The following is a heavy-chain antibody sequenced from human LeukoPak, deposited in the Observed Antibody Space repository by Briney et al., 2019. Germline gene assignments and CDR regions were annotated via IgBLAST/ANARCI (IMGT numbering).Heavy chain of an antibody. CDR2: IYYSGST. Sequence: SETLSLTCTVSGGSISSSSYYWGWLRQPPGKGLEWIGSIYYSGSTYYNPSLKSRVTISVDTSKNQFSLKLSSVTAADTAVYYCARLRPDYYDSSGPGDYWGQGTLVTVSS. CDR3: ARLRPDYYDSSGPGDY. V-gene: IGHV4-39*01. J-gene: IGHJ4*02. CDR1: GGSISSSSYY. D-gene: IGHD3-22*01.